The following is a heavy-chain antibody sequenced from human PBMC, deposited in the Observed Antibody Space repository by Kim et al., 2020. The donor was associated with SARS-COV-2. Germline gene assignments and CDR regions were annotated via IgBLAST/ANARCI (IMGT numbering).Heavy chain of an antibody. V-gene: IGHV1-46*01. CDR3: ARGREYSSSAYYFDY. CDR1: GYTFSSFY. J-gene: IGHJ4*02. D-gene: IGHD6-6*01. CDR2: INPSGGRT. Sequence: ASVKVSCKASGYTFSSFYMHWVRQAPGQGLEWVGIINPSGGRTSYAQKFQGRVTVTRDTSTSTLYMELSSLRSEDTAVFYCARGREYSSSAYYFDYWGQGTLVTVSS.